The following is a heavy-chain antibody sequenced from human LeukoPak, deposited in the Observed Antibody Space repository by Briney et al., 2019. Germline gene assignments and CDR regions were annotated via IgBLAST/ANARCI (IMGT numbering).Heavy chain of an antibody. CDR3: ARLGDYYDFWSGYYPFGFDY. CDR1: GYSFTSYW. CDR2: IYPGDSDT. V-gene: IGHV5-51*01. J-gene: IGHJ4*02. D-gene: IGHD3-3*01. Sequence: SGESLKISCKGSGYSFTSYWIGWVRQMPGKGLEWMGIIYPGDSDTRYSPSFQGKVTISADKSISTAYLQWSSLKASDTAMYYCARLGDYYDFWSGYYPFGFDYWGQGTLVTVSS.